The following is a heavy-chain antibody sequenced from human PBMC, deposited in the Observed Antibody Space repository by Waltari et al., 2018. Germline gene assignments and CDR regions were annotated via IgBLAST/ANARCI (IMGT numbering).Heavy chain of an antibody. J-gene: IGHJ4*02. CDR3: VRDEPGDGLDY. D-gene: IGHD7-27*01. CDR2: MESEGGRT. CDR1: GFTFSTYC. Sequence: EVQLVESGGALVQPGGSLRLSCATSGFTFSTYCMHWVRQAPGKGLRWVGHMESEGGRTTYAESVKGRFTISRDNAKNTVYLQMNSLRDDDTAVYYCVRDEPGDGLDYWGQGTLVTVSS. V-gene: IGHV3-74*03.